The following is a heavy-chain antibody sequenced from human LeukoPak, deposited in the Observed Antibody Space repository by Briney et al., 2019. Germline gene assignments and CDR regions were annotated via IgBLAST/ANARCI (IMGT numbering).Heavy chain of an antibody. Sequence: SGTLSLTCTVSGGSISSGGYYWSWIRQPPGKGLEWIGYIYHSGSTYYNPSLKSRVTISVDRSKNQFSLKLSSVTAADTAVYYCVRGPPPLYWGQGTLVTVSS. CDR3: VRGPPPLY. J-gene: IGHJ4*02. CDR1: GGSISSGGYY. CDR2: IYHSGST. V-gene: IGHV4-30-2*01.